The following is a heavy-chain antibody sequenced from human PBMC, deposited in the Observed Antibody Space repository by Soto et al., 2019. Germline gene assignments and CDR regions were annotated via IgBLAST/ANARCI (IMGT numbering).Heavy chain of an antibody. CDR2: IKSKTDGGTK. J-gene: IGHJ4*02. CDR1: GFTFTNAW. Sequence: GGSLRLSCAASGFTFTNAWVSWVRQAPGKGLEWVGHIKSKTDGGTKDYAAPVKGRFTISRDNSKNMLYLEMNSLRAEDTAVYYCAKDPVFYSSSSGVGYWGQGTLVTVSS. D-gene: IGHD6-6*01. V-gene: IGHV3-15*01. CDR3: AKDPVFYSSSSGVGY.